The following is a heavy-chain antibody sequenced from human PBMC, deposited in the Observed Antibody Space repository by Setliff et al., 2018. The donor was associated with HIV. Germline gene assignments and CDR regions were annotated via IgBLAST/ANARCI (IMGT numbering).Heavy chain of an antibody. CDR3: ARPTTGLGGGAAFDI. V-gene: IGHV4-39*02. CDR2: ISYSGKT. CDR1: GVPTSASTYY. J-gene: IGHJ3*02. Sequence: PSETLSLTCTVSGVPTSASTYYWGWIRQPPGKGLDWIGYISYSGKTYYNPSLKSRVTISVDTSNNHFSLRLNSVTAADTAVYYCARPTTGLGGGAAFDIWGQGTMVTVSS. D-gene: IGHD2-8*01.